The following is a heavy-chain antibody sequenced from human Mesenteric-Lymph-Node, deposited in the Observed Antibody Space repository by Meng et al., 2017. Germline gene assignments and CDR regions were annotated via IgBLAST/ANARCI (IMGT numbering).Heavy chain of an antibody. J-gene: IGHJ6*02. CDR2: INPNTGDT. CDR3: ARGVGATRNYYYGMDV. V-gene: IGHV1-2*02. D-gene: IGHD1-26*01. CDR1: GYTFTGYY. Sequence: ASVKVSCKASGYTFTGYYIHWVRQAPGQGLEWMAWINPNTGDTNYAQKFQGRVTVTRDTSIGTAYMELSGLRSEDTAVYYCARGVGATRNYYYGMDVWGQGTTVTVSS.